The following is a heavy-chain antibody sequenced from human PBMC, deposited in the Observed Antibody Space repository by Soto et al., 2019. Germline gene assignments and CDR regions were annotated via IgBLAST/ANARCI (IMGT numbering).Heavy chain of an antibody. J-gene: IGHJ4*02. D-gene: IGHD3-10*01. CDR3: ARDNPLTMVRGAFDY. Sequence: GGSLRLSCAASGFTFSSYSMNWVRQAPGKGLEWVSSISSSSSYIYYADSVKGRFTISRDNAKNSLYLQMNSLRAEDTAMYYWARDNPLTMVRGAFDYWGQGTLVTVSS. V-gene: IGHV3-21*01. CDR2: ISSSSSYI. CDR1: GFTFSSYS.